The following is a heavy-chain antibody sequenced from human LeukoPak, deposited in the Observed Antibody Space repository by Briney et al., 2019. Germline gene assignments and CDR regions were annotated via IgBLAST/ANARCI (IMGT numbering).Heavy chain of an antibody. V-gene: IGHV1-69*04. CDR1: GGTFSSYA. CDR2: IIPILGIA. J-gene: IGHJ4*02. D-gene: IGHD5-18*01. Sequence: ASVKVSCKASGGTFSSYAISWVRQAPGQGLEWMGRIIPILGIANYAQKFQGRVTITADKSTSTAYMELSSLRSEDTAVYYCARQEDTAMVPFDYWGQGTLVTVSS. CDR3: ARQEDTAMVPFDY.